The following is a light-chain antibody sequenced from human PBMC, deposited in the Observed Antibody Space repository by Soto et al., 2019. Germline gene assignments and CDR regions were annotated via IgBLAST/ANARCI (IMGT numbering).Light chain of an antibody. V-gene: IGKV3D-20*02. CDR2: GAS. CDR1: QSVSSSY. J-gene: IGKJ5*01. Sequence: SQSVSSSYLAWYQQKPGQAPRLLIYGASSRATGIPDRFSGSGSGTDFTLTISRLEPEDFATYYCQQLNSYPITFGQGTRLEIK. CDR3: QQLNSYPIT.